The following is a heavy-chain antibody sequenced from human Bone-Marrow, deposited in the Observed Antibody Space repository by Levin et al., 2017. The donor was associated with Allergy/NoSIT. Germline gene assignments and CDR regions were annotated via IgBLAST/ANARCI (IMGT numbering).Heavy chain of an antibody. Sequence: LSLTCAASGFTFSTYNMNWVRQAPGKGLEWVSSISSSSSYVYSADSVKGRFTISRDNAKNSLYLQMSSLRAEDTAVYYCARGSSWYDTWYFGLWGRGTLVTVSS. CDR3: ARGSSWYDTWYFGL. J-gene: IGHJ2*01. D-gene: IGHD6-13*01. CDR2: ISSSSSYV. CDR1: GFTFSTYN. V-gene: IGHV3-21*01.